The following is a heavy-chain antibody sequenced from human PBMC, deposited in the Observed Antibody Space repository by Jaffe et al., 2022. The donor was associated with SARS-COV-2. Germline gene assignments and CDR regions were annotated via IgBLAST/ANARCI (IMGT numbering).Heavy chain of an antibody. CDR3: ARESCGGDCYYAGYGMDV. V-gene: IGHV4-61*02. CDR2: IYSSGST. Sequence: QVQLQESGPGLVKPSQTLSLTCVVSGDSVSSGTYYWTWIRQPAGKGLEWIGRIYSSGSTYSNPSLKSRVTMSLDTSKNQFSLKLNSVTAADTAIYYCARESCGGDCYYAGYGMDVWGQGTTVSVSS. CDR1: GDSVSSGTYY. J-gene: IGHJ6*02. D-gene: IGHD2-21*02.